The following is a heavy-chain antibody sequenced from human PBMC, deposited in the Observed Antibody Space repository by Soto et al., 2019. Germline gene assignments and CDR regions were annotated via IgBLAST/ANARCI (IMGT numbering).Heavy chain of an antibody. CDR2: ISSSGSTI. D-gene: IGHD6-13*01. CDR1: GFTFSTYD. J-gene: IGHJ4*02. Sequence: EVQLVESGGGLVRPGGSLRLSCAASGFTFSTYDMNWVRQAPGKGLEWVSYISSSGSTIYYADSVKGRFTISRDNAKKSLYLQMNSLRDEDTAVYYCARDLGGYSSSWYYFDYWGQGTLFTVSS. V-gene: IGHV3-48*03. CDR3: ARDLGGYSSSWYYFDY.